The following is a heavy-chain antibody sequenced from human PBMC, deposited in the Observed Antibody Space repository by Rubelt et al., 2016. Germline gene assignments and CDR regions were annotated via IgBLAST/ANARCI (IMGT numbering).Heavy chain of an antibody. CDR3: ARNPYDYTEYYYYGMDV. V-gene: IGHV3-53*01. J-gene: IGHJ6*02. CDR2: IYSGGST. Sequence: GWVSVIYSGGSTYYADSVKGRFTISRDNSKNTLYLQMNSLRAEDTAVYYCARNPYDYTEYYYYGMDVWGQGTTVTVSS. D-gene: IGHD4-11*01.